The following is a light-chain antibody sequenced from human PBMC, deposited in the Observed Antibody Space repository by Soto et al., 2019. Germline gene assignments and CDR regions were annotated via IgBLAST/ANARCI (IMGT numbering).Light chain of an antibody. CDR1: QGIRND. Sequence: AIQMTQSPSSLSASVGDRVTITCRASQGIRNDLGWYQQKPGQAPKLLIYAASSLQSGVPSRFSGSGSGTGFTLTLSSLQPEDFAPYVCLQDWTYPITFGQGKRLDIK. V-gene: IGKV1-6*01. CDR3: LQDWTYPIT. CDR2: AAS. J-gene: IGKJ5*01.